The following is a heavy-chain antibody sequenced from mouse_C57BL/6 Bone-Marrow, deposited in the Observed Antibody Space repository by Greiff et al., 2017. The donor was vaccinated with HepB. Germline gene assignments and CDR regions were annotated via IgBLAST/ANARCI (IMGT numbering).Heavy chain of an antibody. Sequence: EVNLVESGEGLVKPGGSLKLSCAASGFTFSSYAMSWVRQTPETRLEWVAYISSGGDYIYYADTVKGRFTISRANARNTLYLQMSSLKSEDTAMYYCTRERNCYGSSPYFDYWGQGTTLTVSS. D-gene: IGHD1-1*01. CDR1: GFTFSSYA. V-gene: IGHV5-9-1*02. CDR3: TRERNCYGSSPYFDY. J-gene: IGHJ2*01. CDR2: ISSGGDYI.